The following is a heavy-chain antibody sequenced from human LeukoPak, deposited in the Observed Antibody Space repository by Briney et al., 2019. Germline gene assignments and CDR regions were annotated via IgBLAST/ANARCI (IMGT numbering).Heavy chain of an antibody. CDR3: ARQLRGEAVAGHLQPFDY. CDR2: IYYSGST. J-gene: IGHJ4*02. Sequence: PSETLSLTCTVSGGSISSYHWSWIRQPLGKGLEWIGYIYYSGSTNYNPSLKSRVTISVDTSKNQFSLKLSSVTAADTAVYFCARQLRGEAVAGHLQPFDYWGQGTLVIVSS. D-gene: IGHD6-19*01. V-gene: IGHV4-59*01. CDR1: GGSISSYH.